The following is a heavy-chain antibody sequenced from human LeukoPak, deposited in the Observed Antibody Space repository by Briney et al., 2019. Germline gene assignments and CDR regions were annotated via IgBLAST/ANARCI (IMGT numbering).Heavy chain of an antibody. CDR1: GGSISSYY. CDR2: IYYSGST. V-gene: IGHV4-59*01. Sequence: SETLSLTCTVSGGSISSYYWSWIRQPPGKGLEWIGYIYYSGSTNYNPSLKSRVTISVDTSENQFSLKLSSVTAADTAVYYCARLYDFWSGYSYYFDYWGQGTLVTVSS. D-gene: IGHD3-3*01. J-gene: IGHJ4*02. CDR3: ARLYDFWSGYSYYFDY.